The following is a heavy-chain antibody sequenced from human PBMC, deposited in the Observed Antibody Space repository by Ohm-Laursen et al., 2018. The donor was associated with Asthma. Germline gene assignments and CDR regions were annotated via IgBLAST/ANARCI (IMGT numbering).Heavy chain of an antibody. CDR2: ISYDGSNK. CDR3: ARERDAYYGMDV. Sequence: SLRLSCSASGFTFSSYGMHWVRQAPGKGLEWVAVISYDGSNKYYADSVKGRFTISRDNSKNTLYLQMNSLRAEDTAAYYCARERDAYYGMDVWGQGTTVTVSS. CDR1: GFTFSSYG. J-gene: IGHJ6*02. V-gene: IGHV3-30*03.